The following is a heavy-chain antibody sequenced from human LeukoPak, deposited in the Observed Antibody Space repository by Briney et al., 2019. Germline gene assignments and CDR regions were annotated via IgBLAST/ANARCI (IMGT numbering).Heavy chain of an antibody. Sequence: ASVKVSCKASGYTFTSFYMHWVRQAPGQGLEWMGIFNPSGSSTTYAQKFQGRVTMTRDTSTSIVYMELSSLGSEDTAVYYCARAGENYYDFYYWGQGTPVTVSS. CDR1: GYTFTSFY. V-gene: IGHV1-46*01. CDR3: ARAGENYYDFYY. D-gene: IGHD1-26*01. J-gene: IGHJ4*02. CDR2: FNPSGSST.